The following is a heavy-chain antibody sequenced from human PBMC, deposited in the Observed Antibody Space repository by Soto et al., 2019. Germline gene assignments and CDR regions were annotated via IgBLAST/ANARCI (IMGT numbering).Heavy chain of an antibody. V-gene: IGHV3-48*02. CDR1: GFTFSSYS. CDR3: AREIPSRGAGWFDP. CDR2: ISSSSRTI. Sequence: EVQLVESGGGLVQPGGSLRLSCAASGFTFSSYSMNWVRQASGMGLEWVSCISSSSRTIYYADSVKGRFTISRDNAKNSLYLQMNSLRDEDTAVYYCAREIPSRGAGWFDPWGQGTLVTVSS. D-gene: IGHD3-10*01. J-gene: IGHJ5*02.